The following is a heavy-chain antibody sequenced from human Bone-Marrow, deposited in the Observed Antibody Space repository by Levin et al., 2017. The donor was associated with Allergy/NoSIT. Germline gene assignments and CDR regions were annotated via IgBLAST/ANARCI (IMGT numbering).Heavy chain of an antibody. J-gene: IGHJ3*01. CDR3: VKSLNTMTIHDGFDF. V-gene: IGHV3-9*01. CDR1: KFIFDDYG. Sequence: GGSLRLSCATYKFIFDDYGMYWVRQAPGKGLEWVSGISWNSGKTHYADSVKGRFIISRDNAKNSLYLQMNSLRTEDTALYYCVKSLNTMTIHDGFDFWGQGTMVTVSA. CDR2: ISWNSGKT. D-gene: IGHD1/OR15-1a*01.